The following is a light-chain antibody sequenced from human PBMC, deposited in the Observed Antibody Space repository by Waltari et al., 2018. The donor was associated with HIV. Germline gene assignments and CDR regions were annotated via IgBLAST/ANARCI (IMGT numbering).Light chain of an antibody. CDR2: EVS. Sequence: QSALPPPPSASGSPGPSVTISCTGTSREVGGLYYVPRYQQHPGKVPKRMIYEVSKRPSGVPDRFSGSKSGNTASLTVSGLQAEDEADYYCSSYAGTNNLIFGGGTKLTVL. CDR1: SREVGGLYY. J-gene: IGLJ2*01. V-gene: IGLV2-8*01. CDR3: SSYAGTNNLI.